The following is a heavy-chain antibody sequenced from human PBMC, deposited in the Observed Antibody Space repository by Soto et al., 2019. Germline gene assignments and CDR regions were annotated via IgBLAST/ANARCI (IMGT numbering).Heavy chain of an antibody. CDR3: ARLDILTAYRTDSFDF. CDR1: GGSISSGGYY. J-gene: IGHJ3*01. Sequence: PSETLSLTCTVSGGSISSGGYYWSWIRQHPGKGLEWIGYIYYSGSTYYNPSLKSRVTISVDTSKNQFVLKLSSVTAADTAVYYCARLDILTAYRTDSFDFWGQGTVVTVSS. V-gene: IGHV4-31*03. CDR2: IYYSGST. D-gene: IGHD3-9*01.